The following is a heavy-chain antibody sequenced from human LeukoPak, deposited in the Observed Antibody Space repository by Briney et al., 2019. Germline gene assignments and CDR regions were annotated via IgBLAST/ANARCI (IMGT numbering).Heavy chain of an antibody. CDR1: GFTFRSYE. CDR3: ARETRGHYYDSSGPDH. CDR2: IGSSDSTT. V-gene: IGHV3-48*03. J-gene: IGHJ5*02. Sequence: GGSLRLSCAASGFTFRSYEMNWVRQAPGKGLEWVSYIGSSDSTTHYADSVKGRFTISRDNAKNSLYLQMNSLRVEDMGVYYCARETRGHYYDSSGPDHWGQGTLVTVSS. D-gene: IGHD3-22*01.